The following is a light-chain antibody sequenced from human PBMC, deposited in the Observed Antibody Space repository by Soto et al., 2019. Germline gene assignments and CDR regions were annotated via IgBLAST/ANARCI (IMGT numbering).Light chain of an antibody. V-gene: IGKV1-16*01. J-gene: IGKJ4*02. CDR3: HHYITYPHT. CDR2: AAS. CDR1: QVISNR. Sequence: DSQMTQSPSSLSASVGDRVTITCRASQVISNRLTWFQQKPGKAPKSLIYAASTLESGVASRFSGCGSGTDFTLSISNLQPEDFAIYYCHHYITYPHTCGGGTRVDSK.